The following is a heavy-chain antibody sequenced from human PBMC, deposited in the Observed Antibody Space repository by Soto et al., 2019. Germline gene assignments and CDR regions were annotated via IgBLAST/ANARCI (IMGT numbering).Heavy chain of an antibody. Sequence: SETLSLTCSVSGASISYNYWNWVRQVPGKGLEWVAYMYYSGSTKYNPSLKSRVTISGDTSKNQVSLSLTSVTAADTGMYYCARSSGTYGTLDYWREGTLVTVSS. D-gene: IGHD1-26*01. CDR1: GASISYNY. CDR3: ARSSGTYGTLDY. CDR2: MYYSGST. V-gene: IGHV4-59*01. J-gene: IGHJ4*02.